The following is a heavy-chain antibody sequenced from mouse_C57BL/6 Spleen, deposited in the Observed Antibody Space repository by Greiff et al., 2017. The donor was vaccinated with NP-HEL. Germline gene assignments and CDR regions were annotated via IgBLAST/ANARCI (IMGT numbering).Heavy chain of an antibody. V-gene: IGHV1-64*01. D-gene: IGHD2-4*01. CDR1: GFTFTSYW. Sequence: VQLQQSGAELVKPGASVKLSCKASGFTFTSYWMHWVKQRPGQGLEWIGMIHPNSGSTNYNEKFKSKATLTVDKSSSTAYMQRSSLTSEDSAVYYGASQFYYDYSWFAYWGQGTLVTVSA. CDR3: ASQFYYDYSWFAY. J-gene: IGHJ3*01. CDR2: IHPNSGST.